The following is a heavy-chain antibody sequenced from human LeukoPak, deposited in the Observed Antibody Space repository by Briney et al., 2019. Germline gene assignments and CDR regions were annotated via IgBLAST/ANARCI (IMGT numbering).Heavy chain of an antibody. CDR3: ARDRIAGTRGDYGMDV. CDR1: GYGFSGYY. D-gene: IGHD1-1*01. V-gene: IGHV1-2*02. CDR2: TNPNNGDT. J-gene: IGHJ6*02. Sequence: WASMKVSFKASGYGFSGYYMHWVRQPPGQGLEWMGWTNPNNGDTYHLERFQGRVTMTRDTSISTAYMEQTRLTSDDTAVYYCARDRIAGTRGDYGMDVWGQGTTVTVSS.